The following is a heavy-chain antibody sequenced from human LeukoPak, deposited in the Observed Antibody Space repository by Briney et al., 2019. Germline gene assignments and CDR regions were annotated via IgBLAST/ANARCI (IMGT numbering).Heavy chain of an antibody. Sequence: SETLSLTCAGYGGSFNDYYWTWIRQPPGRGLEWVGEIHHSGSTNYNPSLKSRVTISVDTSNNQFSLNLNSVTAADTAVYHCARGLFNESVATPGHNYYFDYWGQGTLVTVSS. J-gene: IGHJ4*02. CDR1: GGSFNDYY. D-gene: IGHD6-13*01. CDR2: IHHSGST. V-gene: IGHV4-34*01. CDR3: ARGLFNESVATPGHNYYFDY.